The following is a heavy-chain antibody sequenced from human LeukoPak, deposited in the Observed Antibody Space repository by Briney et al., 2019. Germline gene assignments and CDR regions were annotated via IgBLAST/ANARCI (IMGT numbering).Heavy chain of an antibody. CDR3: AKYGLVVGDSTADAFDM. Sequence: GGSLRLSCAASGFTFSDYYMSWIRQAPGKGLEWVSYISSSGSTIYYADSVKGRFTISRDNRKNSLYMEMNSLRTEDTALYYCAKYGLVVGDSTADAFDMWGQGTMVTVSS. CDR2: ISSSGSTI. CDR1: GFTFSDYY. D-gene: IGHD2-15*01. J-gene: IGHJ3*02. V-gene: IGHV3-11*01.